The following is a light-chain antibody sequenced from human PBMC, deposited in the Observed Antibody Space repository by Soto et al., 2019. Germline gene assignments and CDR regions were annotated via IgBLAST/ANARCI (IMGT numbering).Light chain of an antibody. J-gene: IGKJ5*01. CDR1: QSVSSY. CDR3: QQHNQWPIT. Sequence: EFVLTQSPATLSLSPGERATLSCRASQSVSSYLAWYQQKPGQAPRLLIYDASNRATAIPARFSGSGSGTEFTLTINSLQSEDSAVYYCQQHNQWPITFGQGTRLEIK. V-gene: IGKV3-11*01. CDR2: DAS.